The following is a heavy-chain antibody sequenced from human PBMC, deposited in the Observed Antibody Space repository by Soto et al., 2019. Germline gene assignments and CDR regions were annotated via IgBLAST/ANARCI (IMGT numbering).Heavy chain of an antibody. CDR2: IYYSGST. D-gene: IGHD3-3*01. CDR3: ARVLFGYEAYAMDV. Sequence: QVQLQESGPGLVKPSETLSLTCIVSGGSIRNYYWSWIRQPPGKGLEWIGNIYYSGSTNYNPSLKSRVTMSLDTSKNQFSLKLTSVTAAETAVYYCARVLFGYEAYAMDVWGQGTTVTVS. CDR1: GGSIRNYY. V-gene: IGHV4-59*01. J-gene: IGHJ6*02.